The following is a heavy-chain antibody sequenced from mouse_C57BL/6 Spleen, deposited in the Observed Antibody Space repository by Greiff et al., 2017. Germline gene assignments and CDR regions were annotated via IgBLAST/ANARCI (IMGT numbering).Heavy chain of an antibody. CDR1: GFSFNTYA. Sequence: EVMLVESGGGLVQPKGSLKLSCAASGFSFNTYAMNWVRQAPGKGLEWVARIRSKSNNYATYYADSVKDRFTISRDDSESMLYLQMNNLKTEDTAMYYCVRHAYPRAMDYWGQGTSVTVSS. J-gene: IGHJ4*01. CDR2: IRSKSNNYAT. V-gene: IGHV10-1*01. D-gene: IGHD6-5*01. CDR3: VRHAYPRAMDY.